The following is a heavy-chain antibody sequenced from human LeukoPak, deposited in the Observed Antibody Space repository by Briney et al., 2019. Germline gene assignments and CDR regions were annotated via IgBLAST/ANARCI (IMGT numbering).Heavy chain of an antibody. CDR1: GGSVSSGSYY. CDR2: IYYSGST. D-gene: IGHD1-26*01. V-gene: IGHV4-61*01. CDR3: ARDRVRGSSNPYFDY. Sequence: SETLSLTCTVSGGSVSSGSYYWSWIRQPPGKGLEWIGCIYYSGSTNYNPSLKSRVTISIDTSKNQFSLKLSSVTAADTAVYYCARDRVRGSSNPYFDYWGQGTLVTVSS. J-gene: IGHJ4*02.